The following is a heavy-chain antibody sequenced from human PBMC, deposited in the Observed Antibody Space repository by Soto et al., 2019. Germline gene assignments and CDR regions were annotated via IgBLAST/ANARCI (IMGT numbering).Heavy chain of an antibody. CDR3: VRGQEVGAHFSDS. CDR2: IGTIGDT. J-gene: IGHJ4*02. Sequence: EVQLVESGGGLVQPGGSLRLSCAASGFTFRSFDFPWVRQATGKGLEWVATIGTIGDTYYPVSVKGRFTVSRENANSSVSLQMDSLRVGDTALYFCVRGQEVGAHFSDSWGQGTPVTVSS. D-gene: IGHD2-15*01. V-gene: IGHV3-13*01. CDR1: GFTFRSFD.